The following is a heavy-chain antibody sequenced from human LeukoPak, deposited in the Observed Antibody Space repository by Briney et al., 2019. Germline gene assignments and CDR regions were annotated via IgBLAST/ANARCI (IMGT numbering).Heavy chain of an antibody. Sequence: GGSLRLSCGASGFTFSGHWMSWVRQAPGSGLEWVANIKKDGNAKYYSDSVTGRFTISRDNAKNSLYLQMNSLRVEDTAVYYCTRESRFRTDSGFDSWGQGTLVIVSS. J-gene: IGHJ5*01. CDR3: TRESRFRTDSGFDS. D-gene: IGHD5-12*01. V-gene: IGHV3-7*01. CDR1: GFTFSGHW. CDR2: IKKDGNAK.